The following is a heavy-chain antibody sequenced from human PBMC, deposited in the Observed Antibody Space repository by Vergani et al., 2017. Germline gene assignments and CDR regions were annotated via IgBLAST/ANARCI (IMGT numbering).Heavy chain of an antibody. J-gene: IGHJ4*02. CDR1: GFTFSDYY. CDR3: AKPKGYTISSGYYFDY. D-gene: IGHD6-6*01. CDR2: ISSSGSTI. V-gene: IGHV3-11*01. Sequence: QVQLVESGGGLVKPGGSLRLSCAASGFTFSDYYMSWIRQAPGKGLEWLSYISSSGSTIYYADSVKGRFTFSRDNAKNSLYLQMNSLRAEDTAMYYCAKPKGYTISSGYYFDYWGQGTLVTVSS.